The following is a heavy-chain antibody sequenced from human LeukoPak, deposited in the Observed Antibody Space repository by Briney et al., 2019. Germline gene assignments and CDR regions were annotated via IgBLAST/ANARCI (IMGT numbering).Heavy chain of an antibody. CDR3: ARTTEGYCRGRSCYSYYYYMDV. D-gene: IGHD2-15*01. Sequence: PSETLSLTCTVSGGSISSSSYYWGWIRQSPGKGLEWIANIYYSGTIHYNSSLKSRVTISVDTSKNQFSLRLSSVTAADTAVYYCARTTEGYCRGRSCYSYYYYMDVWGKGTTVTVSS. CDR2: IYYSGTI. J-gene: IGHJ6*03. CDR1: GGSISSSSYY. V-gene: IGHV4-39*07.